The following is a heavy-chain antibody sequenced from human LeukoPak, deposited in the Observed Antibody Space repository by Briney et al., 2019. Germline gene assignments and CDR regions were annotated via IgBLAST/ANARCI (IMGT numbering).Heavy chain of an antibody. Sequence: SVTMSRETSGYSYTDYHVQWVRQAPGQGLEWMGWINANTGVTKYAQNFQGILTMTRDTSISTVYMDLSRLTSDDTAFYYCAREDGIISMHTWFDPWGQGTAVTVSS. CDR2: INANTGVT. D-gene: IGHD2/OR15-2a*01. J-gene: IGHJ5*01. CDR1: GYSYTDYH. CDR3: AREDGIISMHTWFDP. V-gene: IGHV1-2*02.